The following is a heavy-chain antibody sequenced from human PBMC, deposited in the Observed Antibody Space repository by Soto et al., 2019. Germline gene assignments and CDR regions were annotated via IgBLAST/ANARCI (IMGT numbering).Heavy chain of an antibody. D-gene: IGHD5-18*01. CDR2: IYYSGMT. J-gene: IGHJ4*02. CDR1: GVSVSTGGYF. CDR3: ARDSSGPGYSYGKFDY. V-gene: IGHV4-31*03. Sequence: PSETLSLNCTVSGVSVSTGGYFWTWIRQHPGKGLEWIGNIYYSGMTYYNPSLRGRVSISLDPSESQFSLKLNSVTAAGTAVYYCARDSSGPGYSYGKFDYWGQGALVTVSS.